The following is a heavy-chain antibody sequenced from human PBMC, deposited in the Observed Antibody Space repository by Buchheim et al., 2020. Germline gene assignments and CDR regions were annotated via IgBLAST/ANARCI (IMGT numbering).Heavy chain of an antibody. CDR1: GFTLSEYY. D-gene: IGHD6-13*01. CDR2: ISSSRGTTI. J-gene: IGHJ4*02. V-gene: IGHV3-11*01. Sequence: QEQLVESGGGLVKPGGSLRLSCAASGFTLSEYYMSWIRQAPGKGLEWVSYISSSRGTTIYYADFVKGRFTISRDPAKTSLYLQMNSLRAEDTAVYYCARLQQQLVFFDFWGQGTL. CDR3: ARLQQQLVFFDF.